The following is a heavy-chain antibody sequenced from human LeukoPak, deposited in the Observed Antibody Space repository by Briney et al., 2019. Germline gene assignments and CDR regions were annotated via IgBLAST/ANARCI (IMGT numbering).Heavy chain of an antibody. J-gene: IGHJ4*02. V-gene: IGHV3-23*01. D-gene: IGHD3-9*01. CDR1: GFTFSSYA. CDR2: ISGSGGST. Sequence: PGGSLRLSCAASGFTFSSYAMSWVRQAPGKGLEWVSAISGSGGSTYYADSVKGRFTISRDNSKNTLYLQMNSLKTEDTAVYYCTTEPTEYYDILTGYYRLDYWGQGTLVTVSS. CDR3: TTEPTEYYDILTGYYRLDY.